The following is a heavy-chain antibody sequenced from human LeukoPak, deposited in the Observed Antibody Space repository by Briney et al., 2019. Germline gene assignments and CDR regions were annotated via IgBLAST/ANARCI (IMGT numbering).Heavy chain of an antibody. J-gene: IGHJ5*02. CDR1: GYSFTSYW. Sequence: TGESLKISCKGSGYSFTSYWIGWVRQMPGKGLEWMGIIYPDDSDTRYSPSFQGQVTISADKSISTAYLQWSSLKASDTAMYYCTRHRLGQCSSTSCLRWFDPWGQGTLVTVSS. D-gene: IGHD2-2*01. V-gene: IGHV5-51*01. CDR3: TRHRLGQCSSTSCLRWFDP. CDR2: IYPDDSDT.